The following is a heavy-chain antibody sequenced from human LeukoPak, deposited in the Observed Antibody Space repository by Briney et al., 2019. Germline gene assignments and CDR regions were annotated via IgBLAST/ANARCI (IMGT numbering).Heavy chain of an antibody. D-gene: IGHD1-26*01. CDR1: GFTFSSYT. V-gene: IGHV3-23*01. Sequence: GGSLRLSCAASGFTFSSYTMSWVRQAPGKGLEWVSGISGSGGSGGSTYYADSVKGRFTISRDNSKNTLYLQMNSLRAEDTAVYYCAKAGSIRFDYWGQGTLVTVSS. J-gene: IGHJ4*02. CDR2: ISGSGGSGGST. CDR3: AKAGSIRFDY.